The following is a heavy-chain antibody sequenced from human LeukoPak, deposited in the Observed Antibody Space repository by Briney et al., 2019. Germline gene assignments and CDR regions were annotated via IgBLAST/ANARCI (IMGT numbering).Heavy chain of an antibody. D-gene: IGHD3-22*01. Sequence: GGSLRLSCAASGFTFSSYAMSWVRQAPGKGLEWVSAISGSGGSTYYADSVKGRFTISRDNSKNTLYLQMTSLRAEDTAVYYCAKCNRYYYDSSGYSAADYWGQGTLVTVSS. CDR2: ISGSGGST. V-gene: IGHV3-23*01. CDR3: AKCNRYYYDSSGYSAADY. CDR1: GFTFSSYA. J-gene: IGHJ4*02.